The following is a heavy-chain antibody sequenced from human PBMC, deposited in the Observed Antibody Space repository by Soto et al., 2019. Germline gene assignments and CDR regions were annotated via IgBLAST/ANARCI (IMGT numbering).Heavy chain of an antibody. J-gene: IGHJ4*02. D-gene: IGHD3-16*01. Sequence: PSETLSLTCAVSGGSISSSNWWSWVRQPPGKGLEWIGEIYHSGSTNYNPSLKSRVTISVDKSKNQFSLKLSSVTAADTAVYYWASGGRRGSHVKYYWGQGTLVTVS. V-gene: IGHV4-4*02. CDR3: ASGGRRGSHVKYY. CDR1: GGSISSSNW. CDR2: IYHSGST.